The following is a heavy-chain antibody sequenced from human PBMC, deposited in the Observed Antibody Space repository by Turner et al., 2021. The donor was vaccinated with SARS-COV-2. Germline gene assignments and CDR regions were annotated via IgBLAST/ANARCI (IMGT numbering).Heavy chain of an antibody. CDR2: INYSEIT. CDR3: ARTLYRNDTDV. Sequence: QLQLQESGPGLVKPSETLSLTCTVSGGSVSSSGHSWGWIRQPPGKGVEWFGYINYSEITNYYPSLKIRVTISEDTSKLQFSLIPTAVTAADTAVYHWARTLYRNDTDVWGQGTTVTVSS. CDR1: GGSVSSSGHS. V-gene: IGHV4-61*05. J-gene: IGHJ6*02.